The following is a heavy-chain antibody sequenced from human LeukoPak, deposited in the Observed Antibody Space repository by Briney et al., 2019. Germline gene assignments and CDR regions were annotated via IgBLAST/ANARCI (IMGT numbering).Heavy chain of an antibody. CDR2: IYYSGST. CDR3: ARRRYSSFFDY. CDR1: GGSISSYY. J-gene: IGHJ4*02. V-gene: IGHV4-59*08. D-gene: IGHD6-19*01. Sequence: SETLSLTCTVSGGSISSYYWSWIRQPPGKGLEWIGYIYYSGSTNYNPSLKSRVTISVDTSKNQFSLKLSSVTAADTAVYYCARRRYSSFFDYWGQGALVTVSS.